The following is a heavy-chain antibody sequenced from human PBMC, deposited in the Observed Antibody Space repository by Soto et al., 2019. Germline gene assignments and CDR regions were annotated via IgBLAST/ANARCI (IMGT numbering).Heavy chain of an antibody. V-gene: IGHV3-20*04. CDR3: ARAVSIAVAGTGAFDI. CDR2: INWNGGST. Sequence: EVQLVESGGGVVRPGGSLRLSCAASGFTFDDYGMSWVRQAPGTGLEWVSGINWNGGSTGYADSVKGRFTISRDNAKNSLYLQMNSLRAEDTALYYCARAVSIAVAGTGAFDICGQGTMVTVSS. D-gene: IGHD6-19*01. CDR1: GFTFDDYG. J-gene: IGHJ3*02.